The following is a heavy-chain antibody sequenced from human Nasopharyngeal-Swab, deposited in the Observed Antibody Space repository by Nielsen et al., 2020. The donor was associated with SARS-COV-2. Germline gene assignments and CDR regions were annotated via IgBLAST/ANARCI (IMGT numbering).Heavy chain of an antibody. D-gene: IGHD5-24*01. CDR3: AKDTVEMATTP. V-gene: IGHV3-30-3*02. J-gene: IGHJ5*02. CDR2: ISYDGSNK. Sequence: VRQAPGKGLEWVAVISYDGSNKYYADSVKGRFTISRDNSKNSLYLQMNSLRTEDTALYYCAKDTVEMATTPWGQGTLVTVSS.